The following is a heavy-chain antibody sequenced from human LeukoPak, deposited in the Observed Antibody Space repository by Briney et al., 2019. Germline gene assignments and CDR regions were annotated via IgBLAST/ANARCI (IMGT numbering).Heavy chain of an antibody. Sequence: PSETLSLTCSVSGGSSMNHYWSWIRQPPGKGLEWIGYIYNSRSTNGSTTYSSSLKSRVTISVDTSKDQFSLKLSSVTAADSAVYYCAREEVITGAFDIWGQGTMVTVSS. V-gene: IGHV4-59*11. CDR2: IYNS. J-gene: IGHJ3*02. D-gene: IGHD3-22*01. CDR3: AREEVITGAFDI. CDR1: GGSSMNHY.